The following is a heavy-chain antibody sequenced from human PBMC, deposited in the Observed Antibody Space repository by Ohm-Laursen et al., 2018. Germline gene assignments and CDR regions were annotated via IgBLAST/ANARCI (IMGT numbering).Heavy chain of an antibody. J-gene: IGHJ3*01. CDR3: VVRIG. CDR2: INTDGSST. Sequence: GSLRLSCAASGFTFSSYGMHWVRQAPGKGLVWVSGINTDGSSTYYADSVKGRFTISRDNAKNTLYLQMNSLRAEDTAVYYCVVRIGWGQGTMVTVSS. V-gene: IGHV3-74*01. CDR1: GFTFSSYG. D-gene: IGHD2-15*01.